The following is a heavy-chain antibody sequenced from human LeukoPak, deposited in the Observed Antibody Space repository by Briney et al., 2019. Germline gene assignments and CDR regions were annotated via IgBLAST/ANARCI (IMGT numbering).Heavy chain of an antibody. CDR1: GYSISSGYY. CDR3: ARGTVGATMRRVNWFDP. Sequence: SETLSITCTVSGYSISSGYYWGWIRQPPGKGLEWIGSIYHSGSTYYNPSLKSRVTISVDTSKNQFSLKLSSVTAADTAVYYCARGTVGATMRRVNWFDPWGQGTLVTVSS. J-gene: IGHJ5*02. D-gene: IGHD1-26*01. V-gene: IGHV4-38-2*02. CDR2: IYHSGST.